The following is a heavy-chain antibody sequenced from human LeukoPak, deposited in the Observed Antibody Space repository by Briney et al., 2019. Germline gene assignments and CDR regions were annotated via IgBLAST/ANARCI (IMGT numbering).Heavy chain of an antibody. CDR1: GFTFSSYA. V-gene: IGHV3-23*01. CDR2: ISGSGGST. J-gene: IGHJ4*02. CDR3: ARDLYVWGSYRQD. D-gene: IGHD3-16*02. Sequence: AGGSLRLSCAASGFTFSSYAMSWVRQAPGKGLEWVSAISGSGGSTYYADSVKGRFTISRDNSKNTLYLQMNSLRAEDTAVYYCARDLYVWGSYRQDWGQGTLVTVSS.